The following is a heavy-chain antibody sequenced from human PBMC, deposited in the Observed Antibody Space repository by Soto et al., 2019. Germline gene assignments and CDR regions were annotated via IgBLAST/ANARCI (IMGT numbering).Heavy chain of an antibody. CDR3: ARDHKGGYYYYGMDV. J-gene: IGHJ6*02. Sequence: PGGTLRLSWSASGFTFSGYEMNWVRQAPGKGLEWVSYISSSGSTIYYACSWKCRLTISSDNAKNSLYLQMNSLRAEDTAVYYCARDHKGGYYYYGMDVWGQGTTVTVSS. V-gene: IGHV3-48*03. CDR2: ISSSGSTI. CDR1: GFTFSGYE.